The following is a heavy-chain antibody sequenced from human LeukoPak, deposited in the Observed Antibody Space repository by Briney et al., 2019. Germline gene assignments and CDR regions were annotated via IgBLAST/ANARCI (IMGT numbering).Heavy chain of an antibody. CDR1: GFTFSSYE. Sequence: GGSLRLSCAASGFTFSSYEMNWVRQALGKGLEWVSYISSSGSTIYYADSVKGRFTISRDNAKNSLYLQMNSLRAEDTAVYYCARDHSSSWIYYFDYWGQGTLVTVSS. CDR2: ISSSGSTI. D-gene: IGHD6-13*01. V-gene: IGHV3-48*03. J-gene: IGHJ4*02. CDR3: ARDHSSSWIYYFDY.